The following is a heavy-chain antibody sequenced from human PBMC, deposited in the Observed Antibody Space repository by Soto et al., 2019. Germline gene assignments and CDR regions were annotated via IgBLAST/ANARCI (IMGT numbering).Heavy chain of an antibody. J-gene: IGHJ4*02. V-gene: IGHV3-23*01. D-gene: IGHD1-7*01. CDR1: GFTFSSYA. Sequence: EVQLLESGGGLVQPGGSLRLSCAASGFTFSSYALSWVRQAPGKGLDWVSLTSGSGGGTYYADSVKGRFTISRDNSRNTLYLQVNSLTAEDTAVYYCARGGVTGNTRSFFDYWGQGSLVTVSS. CDR2: TSGSGGGT. CDR3: ARGGVTGNTRSFFDY.